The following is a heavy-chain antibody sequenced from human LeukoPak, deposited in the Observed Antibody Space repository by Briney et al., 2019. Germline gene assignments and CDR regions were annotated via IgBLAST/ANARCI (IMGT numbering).Heavy chain of an antibody. CDR1: GFVFSSNW. J-gene: IGHJ4*02. CDR2: IKEDGAET. CDR3: AKEGRSLQTY. V-gene: IGHV3-7*03. D-gene: IGHD5-24*01. Sequence: GGSLRLSCAASGFVFSSNWMSWVRLAPGKGLEWVANIKEDGAETYYVDSVKGRFTISRDNAKNSLYLQMNSLRVEDTAVYYCAKEGRSLQTYWGQGTLVTVSS.